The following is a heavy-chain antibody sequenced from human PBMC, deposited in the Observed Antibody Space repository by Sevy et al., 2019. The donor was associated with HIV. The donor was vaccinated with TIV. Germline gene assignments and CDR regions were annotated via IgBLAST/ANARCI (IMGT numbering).Heavy chain of an antibody. J-gene: IGHJ6*02. CDR3: ARGGPEVVPAAIHYYYGMDV. V-gene: IGHV1-18*01. Sequence: ASMKVSCKASGYTFTSYGISWVLQAPGQGLEWMGWISAYNGNTNYAQKLQGRVTMTTDTSTSTAYMELRSLRSDDTAVYYCARGGPEVVPAAIHYYYGMDVWGQGTTVTVSS. CDR1: GYTFTSYG. CDR2: ISAYNGNT. D-gene: IGHD2-2*01.